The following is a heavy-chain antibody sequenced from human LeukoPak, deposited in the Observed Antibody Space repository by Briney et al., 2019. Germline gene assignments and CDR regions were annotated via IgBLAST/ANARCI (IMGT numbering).Heavy chain of an antibody. CDR2: ISSSSSYI. J-gene: IGHJ6*03. Sequence: GGSLRLSCAASGFTFSSYSMNWVRQAPGKGLEWVSSISSSSSYIYYADSVKGRFTISRDNAKNSLYLQMNSLRAEDTAVYYCARVIAGAYYMDVWGKGTTVTISS. CDR1: GFTFSSYS. D-gene: IGHD6-19*01. CDR3: ARVIAGAYYMDV. V-gene: IGHV3-21*01.